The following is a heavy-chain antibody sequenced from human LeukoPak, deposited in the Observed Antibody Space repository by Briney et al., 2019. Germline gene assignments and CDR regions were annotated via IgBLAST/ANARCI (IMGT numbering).Heavy chain of an antibody. CDR2: INPSGGST. D-gene: IGHD6-19*01. V-gene: IGHV1-46*01. J-gene: IGHJ4*02. CDR1: GYTFTSYY. CDR3: ASAPIAVAARWDY. Sequence: ASVTVSCKASGYTFTSYYMHWVRQAPGQGLEWMGIINPSGGSTSYAQKFQGRVTMTRDTSTSTVYMELSSLRSEDTAVYYCASAPIAVAARWDYWGQGTLVTVSS.